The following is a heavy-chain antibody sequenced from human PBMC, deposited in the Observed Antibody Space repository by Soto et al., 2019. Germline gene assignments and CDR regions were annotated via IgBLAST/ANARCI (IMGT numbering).Heavy chain of an antibody. D-gene: IGHD2-15*01. Sequence: PGGSLRLSCAASGFTFVDYAINWVRQTPGKGLQWVSGISGGGRSTYYADSVQGRFTISRDNSKNTVYLQMNSLTAEDPAFDYCAKDDDEYDGGNKTPYFDYCGQGTLVTVSS. J-gene: IGHJ4*02. CDR2: ISGGGRST. CDR3: AKDDDEYDGGNKTPYFDY. CDR1: GFTFVDYA. V-gene: IGHV3-23*01.